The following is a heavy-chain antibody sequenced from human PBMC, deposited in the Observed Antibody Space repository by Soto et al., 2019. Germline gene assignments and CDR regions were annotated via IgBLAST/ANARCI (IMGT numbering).Heavy chain of an antibody. CDR1: GFTFSSYA. D-gene: IGHD6-19*01. CDR2: ISYDGSNK. V-gene: IGHV3-30-3*01. J-gene: IGHJ4*02. Sequence: QVQLVESGGGVVQPGRSLRLSCAASGFTFSSYAMHWVRQAPGKGLEWVAVISYDGSNKYYADSVKGRFTISRDNSKNTLYLQMSSLRAEDTAVYYCARVNWLVNDYWGQGTLVTVSS. CDR3: ARVNWLVNDY.